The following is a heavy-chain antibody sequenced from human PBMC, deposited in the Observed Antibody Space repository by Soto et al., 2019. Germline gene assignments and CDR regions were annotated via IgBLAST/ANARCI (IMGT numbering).Heavy chain of an antibody. D-gene: IGHD3-9*01. CDR1: GFTFDDYA. J-gene: IGHJ4*02. V-gene: IGHV3-9*01. CDR2: ISWNSGSI. Sequence: SLRLSCAASGFTFDDYAMHWVRQAPGKGLEWVSGISWNSGSIGYADSVKGRFTISRDNAKNSLYLQMNSLRAEDTALYYCAKDSDDILTGYLDYWGQGTLVTVSS. CDR3: AKDSDDILTGYLDY.